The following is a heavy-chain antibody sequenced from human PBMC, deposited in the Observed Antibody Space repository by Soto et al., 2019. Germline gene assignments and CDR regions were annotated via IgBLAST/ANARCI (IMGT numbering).Heavy chain of an antibody. V-gene: IGHV4-34*01. CDR3: ARRSGTPRY. D-gene: IGHD3-10*01. CDR2: INHSGST. CDR1: GGSFSGYY. Sequence: SETLSLTCAVYGGSFSGYYWSWIRQPPGKGLEWIGEINHSGSTNYNPSLKSRVTISVDTSKNQFSLKLSSVTAADTAVYYCARRSGTPRYWGQGTLVTVSS. J-gene: IGHJ4*02.